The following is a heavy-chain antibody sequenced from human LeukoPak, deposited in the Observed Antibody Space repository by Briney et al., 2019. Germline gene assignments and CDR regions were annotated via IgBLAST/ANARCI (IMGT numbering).Heavy chain of an antibody. CDR2: ITSSSTYI. Sequence: GGSLRLSCAASGFTFSDYTMTWVRQAPGKGLEWVSSITSSSTYIYYADSVKGRFTISRDNTKNSLYLQMNSLRAEDTAVYYCAIGRTGTSAYLDYWGQGTLVTVSS. D-gene: IGHD1-1*01. CDR1: GFTFSDYT. V-gene: IGHV3-21*01. J-gene: IGHJ4*02. CDR3: AIGRTGTSAYLDY.